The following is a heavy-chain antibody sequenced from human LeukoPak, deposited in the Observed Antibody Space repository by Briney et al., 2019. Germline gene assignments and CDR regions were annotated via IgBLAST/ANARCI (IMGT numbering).Heavy chain of an antibody. Sequence: PSETLSLTCTVSGGSISSSSYYWGWIRQPPGKGLEWIGSIYYSGSTCYNPSLKSRVTISVDTSKNQFSLKLSSVTAADTAVYYCARQANTYYDILTGYSFDYWGQGTLVTVSS. D-gene: IGHD3-9*01. CDR1: GGSISSSSYY. V-gene: IGHV4-39*01. CDR2: IYYSGST. J-gene: IGHJ4*02. CDR3: ARQANTYYDILTGYSFDY.